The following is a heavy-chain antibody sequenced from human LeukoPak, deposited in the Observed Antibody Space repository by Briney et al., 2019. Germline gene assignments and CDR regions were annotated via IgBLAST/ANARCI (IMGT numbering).Heavy chain of an antibody. Sequence: ASVKVSCKASGYTFTSYYMHWVRQATGQGLEWMGWMNPNSGNTGYAQKFQGRVTMTRNTSISTAYMELSSLRSEDTAVYYCARGGIAAAGDFDYWGQGTLVTVSS. CDR3: ARGGIAAAGDFDY. D-gene: IGHD6-13*01. CDR1: GYTFTSYY. CDR2: MNPNSGNT. V-gene: IGHV1-8*02. J-gene: IGHJ4*02.